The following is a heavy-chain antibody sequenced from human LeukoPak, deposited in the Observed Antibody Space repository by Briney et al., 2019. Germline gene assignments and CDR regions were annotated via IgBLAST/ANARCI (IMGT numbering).Heavy chain of an antibody. CDR1: GFTFNSYA. V-gene: IGHV3-23*01. CDR2: ISDSGGNT. CDR3: AKDTQNLSRPVDAFDI. D-gene: IGHD2-15*01. Sequence: GGSLRLSCAASGFTFNSYAMSWVRQAPWERLQWVSGISDSGGNTYYADSVKGRFTTSRDNSKNTLYLQMNSLRAEDTAVYYCAKDTQNLSRPVDAFDIWGQGTMVTVSS. J-gene: IGHJ3*02.